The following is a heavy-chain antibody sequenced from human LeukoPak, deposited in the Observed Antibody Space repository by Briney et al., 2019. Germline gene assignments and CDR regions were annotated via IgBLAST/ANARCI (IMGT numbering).Heavy chain of an antibody. CDR3: ASRSARYNWNYVYWFDP. V-gene: IGHV4-34*01. CDR2: INHSGST. J-gene: IGHJ5*02. D-gene: IGHD1-7*01. Sequence: SETLSLTCAVYGGSFSGYYWSWIRRPPGKGLEWIGEINHSGSTNYNPSLKSRVTISVDTSKNQFSLKLSSVTAADTAVYYCASRSARYNWNYVYWFDPWGQGTLVTVSS. CDR1: GGSFSGYY.